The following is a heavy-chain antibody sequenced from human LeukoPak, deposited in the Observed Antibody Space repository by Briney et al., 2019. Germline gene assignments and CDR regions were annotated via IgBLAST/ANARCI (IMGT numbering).Heavy chain of an antibody. J-gene: IGHJ3*02. Sequence: ASVKVSCKVSGYTLTELSMHWVRQATGQGLEWMGWMNPNSGNTGYAQKFQGRVTMTRNTSISTAYMELSSLRSEDTAVYYCARSAFDIWGQGTMVTVSS. CDR2: MNPNSGNT. CDR1: GYTLTELS. CDR3: ARSAFDI. V-gene: IGHV1-8*01.